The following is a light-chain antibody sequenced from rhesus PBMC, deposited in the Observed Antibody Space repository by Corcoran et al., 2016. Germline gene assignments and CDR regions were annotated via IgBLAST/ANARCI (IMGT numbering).Light chain of an antibody. CDR3: QLSYGTPLT. CDR1: ENVNNY. Sequence: DIQMTQSPSSLSASVGDRVTITCRASENVNNYLHWYQQKPGKAPKLLIYAASTLQSGVPSRFSGNGSGTDYTFTLSSRQPEDVATYNCQLSYGTPLTFGGETKVGIE. V-gene: IGKV1-74*01. J-gene: IGKJ4*01. CDR2: AAS.